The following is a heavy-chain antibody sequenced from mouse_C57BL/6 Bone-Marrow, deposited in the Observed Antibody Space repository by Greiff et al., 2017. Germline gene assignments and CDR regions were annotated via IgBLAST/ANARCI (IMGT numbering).Heavy chain of an antibody. J-gene: IGHJ1*03. CDR3: ARFYYDPSYWYCDV. CDR1: GYTFTSYG. D-gene: IGHD2-4*01. Sequence: QVQLQQSGAELARPGASVKLSCKASGYTFTSYGISWVKQRTGQGLEWIGEIYPRSGNTYYNEKFKGKATLTADKSSSTAYMELRSLTSDDSAVYFCARFYYDPSYWYCDVWGTGTTVTVSS. V-gene: IGHV1-81*01. CDR2: IYPRSGNT.